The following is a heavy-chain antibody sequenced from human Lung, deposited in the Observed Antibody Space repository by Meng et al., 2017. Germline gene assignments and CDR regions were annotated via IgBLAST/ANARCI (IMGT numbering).Heavy chain of an antibody. CDR1: GLTFTDHW. CDR3: TNDRLNH. Sequence: VQLGEVGGVLVPPGGSLSGSCAASGLTFTDHWMHWVRQGPGKGLVWVSRINRDGTKPTYADSVKGRFTISRDNAKNTLYLQMNNLRAEDTAFYYCTNDRLNHWGQGALVTVSS. J-gene: IGHJ1*01. CDR2: INRDGTKP. V-gene: IGHV3-74*01. D-gene: IGHD1-1*01.